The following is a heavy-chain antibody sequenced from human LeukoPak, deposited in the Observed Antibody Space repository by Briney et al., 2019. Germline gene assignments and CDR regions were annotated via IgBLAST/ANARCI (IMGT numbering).Heavy chain of an antibody. V-gene: IGHV3-53*01. Sequence: SGGSTYYADSVKGRFTISRDNSKNTLYLQMNSLRAEDTAVYYCARSIVVVPAAVVRGAFGVWGQGTMVTVSS. J-gene: IGHJ3*01. CDR2: SGGST. D-gene: IGHD2-2*01. CDR3: ARSIVVVPAAVVRGAFGV.